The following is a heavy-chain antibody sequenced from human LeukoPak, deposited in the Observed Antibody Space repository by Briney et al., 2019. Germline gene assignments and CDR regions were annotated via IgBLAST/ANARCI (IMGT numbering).Heavy chain of an antibody. CDR1: GGTFSSYA. CDR2: ITPIFGTA. J-gene: IGHJ4*02. CDR3: ARGRRWLPSDY. D-gene: IGHD5-24*01. V-gene: IGHV1-69*13. Sequence: SVKVSCKASGGTFSSYAISWVRQAPGQGLEWMGGITPIFGTANYAQRFQGRVTITADESTSTAYMELSSLRSEDTAVYYCARGRRWLPSDYWGQGILVTVSS.